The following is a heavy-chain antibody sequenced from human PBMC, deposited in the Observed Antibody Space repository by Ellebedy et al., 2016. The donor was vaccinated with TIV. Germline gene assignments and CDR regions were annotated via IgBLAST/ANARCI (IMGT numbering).Heavy chain of an antibody. Sequence: MPSETLSLTCAVSGGSISSSNWWSWVRQPPGKGLEWIGEIYHSGSTNYNPSLKSRVTISVDTSKNQFSLKLSSVTAADTAVYYCARMVVDYGDAFDIWGQGTMVTVSS. CDR3: ARMVVDYGDAFDI. D-gene: IGHD2-21*01. V-gene: IGHV4-4*02. CDR2: IYHSGST. CDR1: GGSISSSNW. J-gene: IGHJ3*02.